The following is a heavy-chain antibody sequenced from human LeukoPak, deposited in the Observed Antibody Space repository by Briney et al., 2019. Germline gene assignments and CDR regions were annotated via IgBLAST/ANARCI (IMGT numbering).Heavy chain of an antibody. D-gene: IGHD4-11*01. CDR1: GNYW. V-gene: IGHV3-33*08. Sequence: GGSLRLSCAASGNYWMHWVRQAPGKGLEWVAVIWYDGSNKYYADSVKGRFTIPRDNSKNTLYLQMNSLRAEDTAVYYCARDAVTYSNFPYYFDYWGQGTLVTVSS. CDR3: ARDAVTYSNFPYYFDY. J-gene: IGHJ4*02. CDR2: IWYDGSNK.